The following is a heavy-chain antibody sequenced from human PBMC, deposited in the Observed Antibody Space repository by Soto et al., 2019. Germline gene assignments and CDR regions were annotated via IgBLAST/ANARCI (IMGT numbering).Heavy chain of an antibody. J-gene: IGHJ4*02. CDR3: ARGSAGHYNSGTLLD. D-gene: IGHD3-10*01. V-gene: IGHV3-30-3*01. Sequence: QVQVVESGGGVVQPGRSLRLSCAASGFTFSSHGMHWVRQAPGKRLEWVAVISYDGINEYYADSVKGRFTNSRDNSKNTLYLHINSLRAEDSALYYCARGSAGHYNSGTLLDWGQGTLVTVSS. CDR1: GFTFSSHG. CDR2: ISYDGINE.